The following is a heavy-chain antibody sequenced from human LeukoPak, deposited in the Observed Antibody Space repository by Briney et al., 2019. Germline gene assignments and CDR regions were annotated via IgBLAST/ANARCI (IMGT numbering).Heavy chain of an antibody. J-gene: IGHJ4*02. Sequence: PSETLSLTCTVSGGSISSSGYYWGWIRQPPGKGLEWIGTIYHSGSTYYNPSLKSRVTISVDTSKNQFSLRLNSVTAADTAVYYCARGGYSYGYGSPWYFDHWGQGTLVTVSS. CDR1: GGSISSSGYY. CDR3: ARGGYSYGYGSPWYFDH. V-gene: IGHV4-39*07. D-gene: IGHD5-18*01. CDR2: IYHSGST.